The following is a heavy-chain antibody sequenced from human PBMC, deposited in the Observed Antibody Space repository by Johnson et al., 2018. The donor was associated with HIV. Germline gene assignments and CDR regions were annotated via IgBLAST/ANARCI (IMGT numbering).Heavy chain of an antibody. V-gene: IGHV3-11*04. Sequence: QVQLVESGGGLVKPGGSLRLSCAASGFTFSDYYMSWIRQAPGKGLEWVSYISSSGTTVYYADSAKGRFSISRDNAKHSLSLHMNSLRADDTAVYYCARDRGYWDAFDIWGQGTMVTVSS. J-gene: IGHJ3*02. CDR2: ISSSGTTV. CDR3: ARDRGYWDAFDI. CDR1: GFTFSDYY. D-gene: IGHD3-22*01.